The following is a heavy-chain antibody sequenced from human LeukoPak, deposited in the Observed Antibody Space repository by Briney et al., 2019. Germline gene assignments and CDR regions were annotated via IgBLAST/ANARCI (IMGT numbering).Heavy chain of an antibody. CDR2: ISYDGSNK. V-gene: IGHV3-30*03. J-gene: IGHJ3*02. CDR1: GFTFSNYG. CDR3: ARGGLDAFDI. Sequence: GGSLRLSCAASGFTFSNYGMHWVRQAPGKGLEWVVVISYDGSNKYYADSVKGRFTISRDNSKNTLYLQMNSLRAEDTAVYYCARGGLDAFDIWGQGTMVTVSS.